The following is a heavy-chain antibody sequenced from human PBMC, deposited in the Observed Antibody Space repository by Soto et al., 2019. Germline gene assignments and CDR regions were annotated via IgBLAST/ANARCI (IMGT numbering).Heavy chain of an antibody. V-gene: IGHV4-59*01. CDR1: GGSISNYY. Sequence: QVQLQESGPGLVKPSETLSLTCTVSGGSISNYYWRWIRQPPGKGLEWIGYIYYSAGTNYNPSLKCRVTISVDTSKIQSSLKLNSVTAADTAVYYCARDGGFGSRGYYGMDVWGQGTTVTVSS. J-gene: IGHJ6*02. CDR3: ARDGGFGSRGYYGMDV. CDR2: IYYSAGT. D-gene: IGHD3-10*01.